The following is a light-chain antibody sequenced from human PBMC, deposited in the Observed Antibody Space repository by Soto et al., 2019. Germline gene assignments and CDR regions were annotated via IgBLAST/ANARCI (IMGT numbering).Light chain of an antibody. Sequence: NFMLTQPHSVSESPGRTVTISCTRSSGSIANNFVQWYQQRPGRAPTTVIYEDDKRPSGIPDRFSASIDTSSNSASLTISGLTPDDEADYYCQSYGDTVVFGGGTKLTVL. V-gene: IGLV6-57*04. CDR3: QSYGDTVV. CDR2: EDD. J-gene: IGLJ2*01. CDR1: SGSIANNF.